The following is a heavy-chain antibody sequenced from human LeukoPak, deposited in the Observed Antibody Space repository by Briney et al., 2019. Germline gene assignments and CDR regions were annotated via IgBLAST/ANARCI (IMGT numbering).Heavy chain of an antibody. Sequence: SQTLSLTCTVSGGAITSGDYYWSWIRQPPGGGLEWIGYISYSGNTYYNPSLKSRVTISVDTSKNQFSLKLSSVTAADTAVYYCARVPRPGYCSSTSCYPDAFDIWGQGTMVTVSS. CDR1: GGAITSGDYY. J-gene: IGHJ3*02. CDR3: ARVPRPGYCSSTSCYPDAFDI. V-gene: IGHV4-30-4*08. D-gene: IGHD2-2*03. CDR2: ISYSGNT.